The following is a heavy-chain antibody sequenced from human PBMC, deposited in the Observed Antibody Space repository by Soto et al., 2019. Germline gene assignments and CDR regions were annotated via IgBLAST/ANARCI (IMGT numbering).Heavy chain of an antibody. CDR1: GFTFSSYS. Sequence: PGGSLRLSCAASGFTFSSYSMNWVRQAPGKGLEWVSSISSSSSYIYYADSVKGRFTISRDNAKNSLYLQMNSLRAEDTAVYYCARVDDFWSGYYQPGAFDIWGQGTMVTVS. CDR3: ARVDDFWSGYYQPGAFDI. V-gene: IGHV3-21*01. J-gene: IGHJ3*02. D-gene: IGHD3-3*01. CDR2: ISSSSSYI.